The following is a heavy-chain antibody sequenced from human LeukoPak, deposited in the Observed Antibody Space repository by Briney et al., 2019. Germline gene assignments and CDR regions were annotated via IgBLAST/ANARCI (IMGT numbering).Heavy chain of an antibody. CDR3: ARGRYFQY. Sequence: PGGSLRLSCAASGFTFSSYAMSWVRQAPGKGLEWVANIKQDGSEIYYVDSVKGRFTISRDNAKNSLHLQMNSLRVEDTAVYYCARGRYFQYWGQGTVVTVSS. J-gene: IGHJ1*01. D-gene: IGHD1-14*01. CDR2: IKQDGSEI. V-gene: IGHV3-7*01. CDR1: GFTFSSYA.